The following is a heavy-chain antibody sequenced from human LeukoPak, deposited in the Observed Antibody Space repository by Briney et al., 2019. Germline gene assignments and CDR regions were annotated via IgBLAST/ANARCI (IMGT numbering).Heavy chain of an antibody. CDR3: ARARYTSGWETLDY. J-gene: IGHJ4*02. V-gene: IGHV3-64D*06. CDR2: ISRNGGST. D-gene: IGHD6-19*01. Sequence: GGSLRLSCSASGFTFSNYAMNWVRQAPGKGLEYVSSISRNGGSTYYADSVKGRFTISRDNSKNTLYLQMSSLRAEDTAVYYCARARYTSGWETLDYWGQGTLVTVSS. CDR1: GFTFSNYA.